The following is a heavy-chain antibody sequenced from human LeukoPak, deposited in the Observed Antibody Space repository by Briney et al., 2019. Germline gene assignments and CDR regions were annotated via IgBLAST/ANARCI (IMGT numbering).Heavy chain of an antibody. D-gene: IGHD6-13*01. CDR3: ARDPPMRQQLVTYGMDV. V-gene: IGHV1-18*01. CDR2: ISAYNGNT. J-gene: IGHJ6*02. Sequence: ASVKVSCKASGYTFTSYGISWVRQAPGQGLEWMGWISAYNGNTNYAQKLQGRVTMTTDTSTSTAYMELRSLRSDDTAVYYCARDPPMRQQLVTYGMDVWGQGTTVTVSS. CDR1: GYTFTSYG.